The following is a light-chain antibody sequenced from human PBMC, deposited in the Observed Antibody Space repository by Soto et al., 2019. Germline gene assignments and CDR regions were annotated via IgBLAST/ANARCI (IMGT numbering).Light chain of an antibody. CDR2: RAS. J-gene: IGKJ1*01. V-gene: IGKV3-20*01. CDR1: KSVSIGY. CDR3: QQYGGSPQT. Sequence: IVMTQSTATLSLFPGERGTLSCRASKSVSIGYIGWSQQKPCQAPRFXNSRASNRAKVSPDRFSGSGSATDFTRTISRREPEDFAVYYGQQYGGSPQTFGQGTKVDIK.